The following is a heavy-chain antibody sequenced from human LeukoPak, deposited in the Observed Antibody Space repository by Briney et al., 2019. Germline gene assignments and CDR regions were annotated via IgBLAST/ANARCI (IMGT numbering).Heavy chain of an antibody. CDR2: MWYGESGT. D-gene: IGHD5-24*01. J-gene: IGHJ4*02. Sequence: GGSLGLSCAASGFTFRNYVIHWVRQAPGKGLEWVAVMWYGESGTRYADSVKGRFTISRDNSKNTLYLQMNSLRAEDTAVYYCARSRDGYHHGLLWGQGTLVTVSS. CDR1: GFTFRNYV. CDR3: ARSRDGYHHGLL. V-gene: IGHV3-33*08.